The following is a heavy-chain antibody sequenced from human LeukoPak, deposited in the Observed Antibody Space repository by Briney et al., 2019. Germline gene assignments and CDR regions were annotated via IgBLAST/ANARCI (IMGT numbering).Heavy chain of an antibody. J-gene: IGHJ4*02. V-gene: IGHV3-23*01. CDR3: AKDGGSSPYYFDY. CDR1: GFTFSSYA. CDR2: ISGSGGST. D-gene: IGHD1-26*01. Sequence: GGSLRLSCAASGFTFSSYAMHWVRQAPGKGLEWVSAISGSGGSTYYADSVKGRFTISRDNSKNTLYLQMNSLRAEDTAVYYCAKDGGSSPYYFDYWGQGTLVTVSS.